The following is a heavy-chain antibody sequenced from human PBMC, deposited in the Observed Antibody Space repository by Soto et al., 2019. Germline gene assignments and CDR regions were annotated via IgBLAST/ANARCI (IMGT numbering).Heavy chain of an antibody. CDR3: ARWGYYYDSSGYYHSDY. J-gene: IGHJ4*02. Sequence: GGSLRLSCAASGFTFSSYGMHWVRQAPGKGLERVAFIWYDGSNKYYADSVKGRFTISRDNSKNTLYLQMNSLRAEDTAVYYCARWGYYYDSSGYYHSDYWGQGTLVTVSS. D-gene: IGHD3-22*01. CDR1: GFTFSSYG. V-gene: IGHV3-33*01. CDR2: IWYDGSNK.